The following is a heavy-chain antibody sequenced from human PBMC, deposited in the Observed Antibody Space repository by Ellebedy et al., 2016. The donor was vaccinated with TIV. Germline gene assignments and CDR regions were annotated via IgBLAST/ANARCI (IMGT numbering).Heavy chain of an antibody. CDR2: INQYGNDI. Sequence: GESLKISCAASGFTFSSYWMSWVRQAPGNGLGWVANINQYGNDINYVDSVKGRFTISRDNAKNSVDLQMNTLRAEDTSVYYCATTLNYGGNCFFDNWGQGTLVTVSS. V-gene: IGHV3-7*01. CDR3: ATTLNYGGNCFFDN. D-gene: IGHD4-23*01. CDR1: GFTFSSYW. J-gene: IGHJ4*02.